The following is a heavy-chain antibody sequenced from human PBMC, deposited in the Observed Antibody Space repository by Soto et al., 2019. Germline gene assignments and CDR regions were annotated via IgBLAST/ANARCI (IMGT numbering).Heavy chain of an antibody. V-gene: IGHV1-69*13. CDR2: IIPIFGTA. CDR1: GGTFSSYA. D-gene: IGHD2-15*01. J-gene: IGHJ5*02. CDR3: ARVGYCSGCSCYGGSYNWSDP. Sequence: SVKVSCKASGGTFSSYAISWVRQAPGQGLEWMGGIIPIFGTANYAQKFQGRVTITADESTSTAYMELSSLRSEDTAVYYCARVGYCSGCSCYGGSYNWSDPWG.